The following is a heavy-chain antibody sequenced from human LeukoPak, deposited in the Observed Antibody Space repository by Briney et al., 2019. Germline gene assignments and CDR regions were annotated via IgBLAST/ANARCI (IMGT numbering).Heavy chain of an antibody. Sequence: SETLSLTCTVSGYSINSAYYWGWIRQPPGKGLEWIGSMYHSGSTYYNPSLQSRVTISVDTSKNQFSLKLSSVTAADTAVYYCARAYSSGCSDYWGQGTLVTVSS. V-gene: IGHV4-38-2*02. CDR3: ARAYSSGCSDY. CDR1: GYSINSAYY. J-gene: IGHJ4*02. D-gene: IGHD6-19*01. CDR2: MYHSGST.